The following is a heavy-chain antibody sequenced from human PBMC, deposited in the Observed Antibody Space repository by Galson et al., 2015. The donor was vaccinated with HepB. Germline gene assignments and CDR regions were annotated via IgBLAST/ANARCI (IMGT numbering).Heavy chain of an antibody. Sequence: SVKVSCKASGYTFTSYGISWVRQAPGQGLEWMGWISAYNGNTNYAQKLQGRVTMTTDTSTSTAYMELRSLRSDDTAVYYCARDYYYDSSGYYPLRWGQGTLVTVSS. J-gene: IGHJ4*02. CDR2: ISAYNGNT. V-gene: IGHV1-18*04. CDR3: ARDYYYDSSGYYPLR. CDR1: GYTFTSYG. D-gene: IGHD3-22*01.